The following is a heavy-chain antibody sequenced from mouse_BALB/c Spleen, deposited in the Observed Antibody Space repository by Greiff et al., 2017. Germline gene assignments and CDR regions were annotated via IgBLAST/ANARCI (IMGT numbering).Heavy chain of an antibody. D-gene: IGHD1-2*01. V-gene: IGHV2-6-5*01. CDR2: IWGGGST. Sequence: VKLMESGPGLVAPSQSLSITRTVSGFSLTDYGVSWIRQPPGKGLEWLGVIWGGGSTYYNSALKSRLSISKDNSKSQVFLKMNSLQTDDTAMYYCAKPTATYWYFDVWGAGTTVTVSS. CDR1: GFSLTDYG. J-gene: IGHJ1*01. CDR3: AKPTATYWYFDV.